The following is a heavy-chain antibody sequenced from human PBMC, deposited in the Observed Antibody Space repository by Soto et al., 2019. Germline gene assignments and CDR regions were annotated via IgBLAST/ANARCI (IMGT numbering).Heavy chain of an antibody. V-gene: IGHV4-34*01. CDR2: INHSGST. Sequence: SETLSLTCAVYGGSFTGYSWTWIRQPPGKGLEWIGQINHSGSTIYSTSLKSRLTISVGTSKNQFSLELSSVTAADTAVYFCARRHGLDIDAYYWGQGILVTVSS. CDR1: GGSFTGYS. CDR3: ARRHGLDIDAYY. D-gene: IGHD3-10*01. J-gene: IGHJ4*02.